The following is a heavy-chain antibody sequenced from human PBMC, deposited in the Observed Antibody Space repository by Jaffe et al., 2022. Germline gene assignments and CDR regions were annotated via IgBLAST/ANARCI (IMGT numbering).Heavy chain of an antibody. V-gene: IGHV3-9*01. J-gene: IGHJ4*02. CDR3: VPVAAAAEGDY. CDR2: ISWNSGSI. CDR1: GFTFDDYA. D-gene: IGHD6-13*01. Sequence: EVQLVESGGGLVQPGRSLRLSCAASGFTFDDYAMHWVRQAPGKGLEWVSGISWNSGSIGYADSVKGRFTISRDNAKNSLYLQMNSLRAEDTALYYCVPVAAAAEGDYWGQGTLVTVSS.